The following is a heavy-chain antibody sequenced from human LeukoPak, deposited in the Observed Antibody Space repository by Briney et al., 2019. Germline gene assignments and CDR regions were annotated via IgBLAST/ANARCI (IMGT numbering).Heavy chain of an antibody. J-gene: IGHJ4*02. CDR2: TYYRSQWKT. CDR3: ARATSMNFDY. V-gene: IGHV6-1*01. CDR1: GDSVSSNSVT. Sequence: SQTLSLTCAISGDSVSSNSVTRNWIRQSPSRGLEWLGRTYYRSQWKTDYSASVKSRIAVTPGTSKNQFSLQLNSVTPEDTAVYYCARATSMNFDYWGRGALVTVSS.